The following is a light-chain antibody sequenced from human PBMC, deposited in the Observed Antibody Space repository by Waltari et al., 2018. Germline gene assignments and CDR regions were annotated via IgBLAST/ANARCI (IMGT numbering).Light chain of an antibody. J-gene: IGLJ2*01. CDR2: RNN. V-gene: IGLV1-47*01. Sequence: QSVLTQPPSASGTTGQRAPTSCPRRSPNIGGNSVSCYQQLPGTAPNLLIYRNNPRPSGVPDRFSGSKSGTSASLAISGLRSEDEADYYCAAWDDSLSGPVFGGGTKLTVL. CDR3: AAWDDSLSGPV. CDR1: SPNIGGNS.